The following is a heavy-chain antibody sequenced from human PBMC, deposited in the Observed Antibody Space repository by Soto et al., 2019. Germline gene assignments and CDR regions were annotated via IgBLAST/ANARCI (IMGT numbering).Heavy chain of an antibody. CDR1: GGSISSYY. D-gene: IGHD5-18*01. V-gene: IGHV4-59*12. CDR3: ARAYPYRGYSYGYRDKKDAFDI. CDR2: IYYSGST. Sequence: PSETLSLTCTVSGGSISSYYWSWIRQPPGKGLEWIGYIYYSGSTNYNPSLKSRVTISVDTSKNQFSLKLSSVTAADTAVYYCARAYPYRGYSYGYRDKKDAFDIWGQGTMVTVSS. J-gene: IGHJ3*02.